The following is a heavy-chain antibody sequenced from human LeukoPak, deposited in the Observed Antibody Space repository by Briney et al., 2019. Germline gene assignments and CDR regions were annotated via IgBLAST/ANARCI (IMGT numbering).Heavy chain of an antibody. V-gene: IGHV3-21*01. CDR3: ARESNFADSFDI. CDR1: GFTFNTYE. Sequence: GGSLRLSCAASGFTFNTYEMAWVRQAPGKGLEWVSSISSRSSYMDYTDSVRGRFTVSRDNAQDTLYLQMTGLRVEDAAVYYCARESNFADSFDIWGQGTMVTVSS. D-gene: IGHD2/OR15-2a*01. J-gene: IGHJ3*02. CDR2: ISSRSSYM.